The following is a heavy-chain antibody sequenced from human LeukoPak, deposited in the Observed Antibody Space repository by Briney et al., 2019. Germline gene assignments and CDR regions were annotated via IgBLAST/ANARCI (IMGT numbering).Heavy chain of an antibody. CDR3: AKPMRAPIQLYSADY. Sequence: GGSLRLSCAASGFTFSTYAMHWVRQAPGKGLEWVSAISGSGGSTYYADSVKGRFTISRDNSKNTLYLQMNSLRAEDTAVYYCAKPMRAPIQLYSADYWGQGTLVTVSS. CDR2: ISGSGGST. V-gene: IGHV3-23*01. D-gene: IGHD5-18*01. J-gene: IGHJ4*02. CDR1: GFTFSTYA.